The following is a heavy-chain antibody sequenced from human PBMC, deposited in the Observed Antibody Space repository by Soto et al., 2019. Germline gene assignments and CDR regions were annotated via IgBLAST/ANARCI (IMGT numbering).Heavy chain of an antibody. CDR1: GFTFSTYW. CDR3: ARGAFHNYYVDY. CDR2: IKGDGSTT. J-gene: IGHJ4*02. V-gene: IGHV3-74*01. D-gene: IGHD3-3*02. Sequence: EVQLVESGGDSVQPGGSLRLSSAASGFTFSTYWMHWVRQAPGEGLVWVSRIKGDGSTTSSADSVEGRFTISRDNAKNTVYLHMNSLRADDTAVYYCARGAFHNYYVDYWGQGTLVTVSS.